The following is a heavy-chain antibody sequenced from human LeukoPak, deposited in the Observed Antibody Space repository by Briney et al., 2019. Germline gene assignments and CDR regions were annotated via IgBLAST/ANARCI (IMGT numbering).Heavy chain of an antibody. D-gene: IGHD1-26*01. Sequence: GGSLRLSCAASGFTFSSYSMNWVRQAPGKGLEWVSYISSSSSTIYYADSVKGRFTISRDNAKNSLYLQINSLRAEDTAVYYCARGIVGATMGYWGQGTLVTVSS. V-gene: IGHV3-48*04. CDR2: ISSSSSTI. J-gene: IGHJ4*02. CDR1: GFTFSSYS. CDR3: ARGIVGATMGY.